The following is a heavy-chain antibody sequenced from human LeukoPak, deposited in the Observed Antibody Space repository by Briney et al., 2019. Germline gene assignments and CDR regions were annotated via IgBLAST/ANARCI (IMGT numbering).Heavy chain of an antibody. CDR3: ARYAFGVGLHNYYYMDV. CDR1: GGSISSYY. J-gene: IGHJ6*03. CDR2: IYTSGRT. Sequence: SETLSLTCTVSGGSISSYYWSWIRQPPGKGLEWIGYIYTSGRTNYNPSLKSRVTISVDTSKNQFSLKLSSVTAADTAVYYCARYAFGVGLHNYYYMDVWGKGTTVTVSS. D-gene: IGHD1-26*01. V-gene: IGHV4-4*09.